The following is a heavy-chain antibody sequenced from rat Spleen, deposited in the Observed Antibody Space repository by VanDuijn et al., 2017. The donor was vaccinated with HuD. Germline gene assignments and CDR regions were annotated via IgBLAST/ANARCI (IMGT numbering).Heavy chain of an antibody. CDR3: SPLPGRNLAY. CDR1: GFTFSNYG. V-gene: IGHV5-19*01. D-gene: IGHD1-4*01. CDR2: ITTSGDST. Sequence: EVQLVESGGGLVQPGRSLKLSCAASGFTFSNYGMHWIRQAPTKGLEWIASITTSGDSTYYLDSVKGRFTISRNNAKSTLYLQMSSLRSEDTATYYCSPLPGRNLAYWGQGVVVTVSS. J-gene: IGHJ2*01.